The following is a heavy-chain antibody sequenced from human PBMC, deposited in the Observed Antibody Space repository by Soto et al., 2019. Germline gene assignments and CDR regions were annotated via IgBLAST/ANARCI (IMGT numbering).Heavy chain of an antibody. CDR1: GFTFNNYD. J-gene: IGHJ6*02. CDR2: IGTAGDT. Sequence: GGSLRLSCAASGFTFNNYDMHWVRQATGKGLEWVSAIGTAGDTYYSGSVKGRFTISRENAKNSLYLLMNSLRAGDTAVYYCARERSFYGSGSYSYYNYYGMDVWGQGTTVTVYS. CDR3: ARERSFYGSGSYSYYNYYGMDV. V-gene: IGHV3-13*01. D-gene: IGHD3-10*01.